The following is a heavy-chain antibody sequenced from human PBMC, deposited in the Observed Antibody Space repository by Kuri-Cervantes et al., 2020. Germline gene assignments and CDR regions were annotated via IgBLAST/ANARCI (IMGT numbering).Heavy chain of an antibody. D-gene: IGHD3-3*01. Sequence: GESLKISCAASGFTFSDYYMSWLRQDPGKGLEWISYIRSTSNTIYYADSVKGRFTISRDNAKNSLYLQMNSLRAEDTAVYYCARAYLYYDFWSGYPIWGQGTLVTVSS. J-gene: IGHJ4*02. V-gene: IGHV3-11*04. CDR1: GFTFSDYY. CDR3: ARAYLYYDFWSGYPI. CDR2: IRSTSNTI.